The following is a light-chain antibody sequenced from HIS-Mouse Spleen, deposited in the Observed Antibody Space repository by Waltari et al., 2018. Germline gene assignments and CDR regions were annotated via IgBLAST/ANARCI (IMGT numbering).Light chain of an antibody. J-gene: IGKJ5*01. CDR1: QSVSSY. CDR3: QQRSNWPLIT. V-gene: IGKV3-11*01. Sequence: EIVFTQSPATLPLSPGERATLSCRSSQSVSSYFAWYQQKPGQAPRLLIYDASNRATGIPARFSGSGSGTDFTLTISSLEPEDFAVYYCQQRSNWPLITFGQGTRLEIK. CDR2: DAS.